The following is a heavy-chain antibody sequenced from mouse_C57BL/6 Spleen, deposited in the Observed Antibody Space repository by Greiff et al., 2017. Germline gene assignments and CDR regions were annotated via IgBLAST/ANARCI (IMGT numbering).Heavy chain of an antibody. CDR1: GYTFTSYW. CDR2: IDPSDSYT. CDR3: ARSGSSFAY. J-gene: IGHJ3*01. V-gene: IGHV1-69*01. Sequence: QVQLQQPGAELVMPGASVKLSCKASGYTFTSYWMHWVKQRPGQGLEWIGEIDPSDSYTNHNQKFKGKSTLTVDKSSSTAYMQLSSLTSEDSAVYYCARSGSSFAYWGQGTLVTVSA. D-gene: IGHD3-1*01.